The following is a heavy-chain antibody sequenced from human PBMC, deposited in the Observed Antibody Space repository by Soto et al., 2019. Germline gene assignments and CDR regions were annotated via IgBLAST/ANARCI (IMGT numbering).Heavy chain of an antibody. Sequence: PGGSLRLSCSASGFTFSSYAMHWVRQAPGKGLEYVSAISSNGGSTYYADSVKGRFTISRDNSKNTLYLQMSSLRAEDTAVYYCVKATRIQLWAKYNWFDPWGQGTLVTVPS. J-gene: IGHJ5*02. CDR2: ISSNGGST. CDR1: GFTFSSYA. CDR3: VKATRIQLWAKYNWFDP. D-gene: IGHD5-18*01. V-gene: IGHV3-64D*08.